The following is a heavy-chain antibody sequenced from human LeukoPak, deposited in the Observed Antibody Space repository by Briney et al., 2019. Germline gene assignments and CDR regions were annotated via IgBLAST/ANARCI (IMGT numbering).Heavy chain of an antibody. Sequence: SETLSLTCAVYGGSFSGYYWSWLRQPPGKGLEWIGEINHSGSTNYNPSLKSRVTISVDTSKNQFSLKLSSVTAADTAVYFCARRWDGYTLSLFDYWGQGTLVTVSS. V-gene: IGHV4-34*01. J-gene: IGHJ4*02. CDR3: ARRWDGYTLSLFDY. CDR1: GGSFSGYY. D-gene: IGHD5-24*01. CDR2: INHSGST.